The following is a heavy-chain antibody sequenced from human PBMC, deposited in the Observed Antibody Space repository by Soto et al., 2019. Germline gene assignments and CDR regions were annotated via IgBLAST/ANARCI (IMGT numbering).Heavy chain of an antibody. CDR3: AKTAAARPNLYLDS. V-gene: IGHV3-7*03. D-gene: IGHD6-6*01. J-gene: IGHJ4*02. Sequence: PGGSLRLSCAASGFTFSSYWMSWVRQAPGKGLEWVANIKQDGSEKYYVDSVKGRFTISRDNAKNSLYLQMNSLRVEDTAVFYCAKTAAARPNLYLDSWGQGTLVTVSS. CDR1: GFTFSSYW. CDR2: IKQDGSEK.